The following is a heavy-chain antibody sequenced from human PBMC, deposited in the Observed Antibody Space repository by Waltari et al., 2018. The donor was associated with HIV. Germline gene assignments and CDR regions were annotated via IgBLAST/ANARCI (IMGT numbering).Heavy chain of an antibody. CDR2: IYYSGST. CDR3: ARGVAGGAGYVQH. D-gene: IGHD3-16*01. Sequence: QVQLQESGPGLVKPSETLSLTCTVSGGSISSYYWSWIRQPPGKGLEWIGYIYYSGSTNYNPSLKSRVTISVETSKNQFSLELSSVTAADTAVYYCARGVAGGAGYVQHWGQGTLVTVSS. J-gene: IGHJ1*01. CDR1: GGSISSYY. V-gene: IGHV4-59*01.